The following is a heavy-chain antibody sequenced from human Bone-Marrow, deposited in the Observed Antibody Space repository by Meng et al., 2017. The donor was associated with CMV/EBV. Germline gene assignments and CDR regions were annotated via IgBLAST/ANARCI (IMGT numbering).Heavy chain of an antibody. J-gene: IGHJ6*02. V-gene: IGHV4-59*01. Sequence: SETLSLTSTVSGGSISSYYWSWIRQPPGKGLEWIGYIYYSGSTNYNPSLKSRVTISVDTSKNQFPLKLSSVTAADTAVYYCARDLIHYYGMDVWGQGTTVTVSS. CDR2: IYYSGST. CDR1: GGSISSYY. CDR3: ARDLIHYYGMDV.